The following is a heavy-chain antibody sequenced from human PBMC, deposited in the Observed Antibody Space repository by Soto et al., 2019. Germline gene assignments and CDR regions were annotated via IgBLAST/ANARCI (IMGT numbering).Heavy chain of an antibody. CDR2: ISYDGSNK. D-gene: IGHD1-26*01. CDR1: GFTFSSYG. CDR3: AKDDGVGATYYFDY. Sequence: QVQLVESGGGVVQPGRSLRLSCAASGFTFSSYGMHWVRQAPGKGLEWVAVISYDGSNKYYADSVKGRFTISRDNSKNTLYLQMNSLRAEDTAVYYCAKDDGVGATYYFDYWGQGTLVTVSS. V-gene: IGHV3-30*18. J-gene: IGHJ4*02.